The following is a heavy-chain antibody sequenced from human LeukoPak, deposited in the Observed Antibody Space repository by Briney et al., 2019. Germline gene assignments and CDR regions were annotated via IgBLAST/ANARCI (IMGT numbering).Heavy chain of an antibody. Sequence: GGSLRLSCAASGFTFSSYGMSWVRQAPGKGLEWVSAISGSGGSTYYADSVKGRFTISRDNSKNTLYLQMNSLRAEDTAVYYCAKDGRGTYYDILTGYYTGIYFDYWGQGTLVTVSS. D-gene: IGHD3-9*01. J-gene: IGHJ4*02. CDR3: AKDGRGTYYDILTGYYTGIYFDY. CDR1: GFTFSSYG. V-gene: IGHV3-23*01. CDR2: ISGSGGST.